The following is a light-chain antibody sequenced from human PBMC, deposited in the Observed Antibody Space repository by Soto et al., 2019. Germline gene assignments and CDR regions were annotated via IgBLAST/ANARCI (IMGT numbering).Light chain of an antibody. CDR2: GTS. V-gene: IGKV3-15*01. CDR3: QQYNNWPLIT. CDR1: QSVNSN. Sequence: EILITQFPSTLSVSPGEGATLSCRASQSVNSNLAWYQQKPGQAPRLLIYGTSIRATGVPARFSGGGSGTEFTLTISGLQSEDFAVYYCQQYNNWPLITFGQGTRLEIK. J-gene: IGKJ5*01.